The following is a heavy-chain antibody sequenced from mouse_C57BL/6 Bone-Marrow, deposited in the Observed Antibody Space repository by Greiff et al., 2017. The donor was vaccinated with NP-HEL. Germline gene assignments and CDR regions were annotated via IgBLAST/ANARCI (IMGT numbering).Heavy chain of an antibody. J-gene: IGHJ4*01. CDR3: ARSPVVDLDIVDY. CDR2: IDPSDSET. CDR1: GYTFTSYW. Sequence: QVQLQQPGAELVRPGSSVKLSCKASGYTFTSYWMHWVKQRPIQGLEWIGNIDPSDSETHYNQKFKDKATLTVDKSSSTAYMQLSSLTSEDSAVYYCARSPVVDLDIVDYWGQGTSVTVSS. D-gene: IGHD1-1*01. V-gene: IGHV1-52*01.